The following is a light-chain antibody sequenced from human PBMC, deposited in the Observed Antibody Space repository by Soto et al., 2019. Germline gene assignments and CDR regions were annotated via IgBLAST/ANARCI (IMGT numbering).Light chain of an antibody. J-gene: IGKJ5*01. CDR3: QQRMTWPPIT. V-gene: IGKV3-11*01. Sequence: EAVLTQSPATLSLSPGETATLSCRASQSVSIYLAWFQQKPGQAPRLLIYDASNRATGIPARFSGSGSGTDFTLTISSLEPEDFAVYYCQQRMTWPPITFGQGTRLEIK. CDR1: QSVSIY. CDR2: DAS.